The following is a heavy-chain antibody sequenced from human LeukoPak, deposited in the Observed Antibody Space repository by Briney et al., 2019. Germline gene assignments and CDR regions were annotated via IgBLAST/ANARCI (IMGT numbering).Heavy chain of an antibody. CDR3: ARRDYYDSSGSKASFQH. D-gene: IGHD3-22*01. V-gene: IGHV4-34*01. Sequence: PSETLSLTCAVYGGSFSGYYWGWIRQPPGKGLEWIGEINHSGSTNYNPSLKSRVTISVDTSKNQFSLKLSSVTAADTAVYYCARRDYYDSSGSKASFQHWGQGTLVTVSS. J-gene: IGHJ1*01. CDR2: INHSGST. CDR1: GGSFSGYY.